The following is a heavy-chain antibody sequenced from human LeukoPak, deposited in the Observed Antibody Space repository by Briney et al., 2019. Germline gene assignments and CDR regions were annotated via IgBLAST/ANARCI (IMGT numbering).Heavy chain of an antibody. Sequence: ASVKVSCKASGYTFTSYAMHWVRQAPGQRLEWMGWINAGNGNTKYSQKFQGRVTITRDTSASTAYMELSSLRSEDTAVYYCARDANPYYYDSSGYYTFDYWGQGTLVTVSS. V-gene: IGHV1-3*01. CDR2: INAGNGNT. J-gene: IGHJ4*02. D-gene: IGHD3-22*01. CDR1: GYTFTSYA. CDR3: ARDANPYYYDSSGYYTFDY.